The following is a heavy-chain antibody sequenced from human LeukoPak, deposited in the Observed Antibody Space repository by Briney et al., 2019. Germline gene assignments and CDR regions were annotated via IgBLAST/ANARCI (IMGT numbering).Heavy chain of an antibody. CDR1: GDSVSSNTDA. CDR3: ARGPRRRVVPAVVWFDP. V-gene: IGHV6-1*01. J-gene: IGHJ5*02. D-gene: IGHD2-2*01. CDR2: TYYRSKWYN. Sequence: SQTLSLTCAISGDSVSSNTDAWNWIRQSPSRGLEWLGRTYYRSKWYNDYALSVKSRITINPDTSKNQFSLHLNSVTPEDTAVYYCARGPRRRVVPAVVWFDPWGQGTLVTVSS.